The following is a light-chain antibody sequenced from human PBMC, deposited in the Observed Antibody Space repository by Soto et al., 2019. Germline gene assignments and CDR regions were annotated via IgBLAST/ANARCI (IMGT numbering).Light chain of an antibody. V-gene: IGKV3-20*01. CDR3: QQYGSTPYT. J-gene: IGKJ2*01. CDR1: QSVSSTY. Sequence: EIVLTQSPGTLSLSPGGRATLSCRASQSVSSTYLDWYQQKPGQTPMLLIYGASSRATGVPDRFTGSGSRTDFTLTISRLEAEDFAVYYCQQYGSTPYTFGQGTKLEIK. CDR2: GAS.